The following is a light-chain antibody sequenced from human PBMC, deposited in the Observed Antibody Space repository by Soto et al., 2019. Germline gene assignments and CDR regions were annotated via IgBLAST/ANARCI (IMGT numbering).Light chain of an antibody. CDR3: QQYGSSGT. CDR1: QSVGGSF. V-gene: IGKV3-20*01. J-gene: IGKJ1*01. CDR2: QTS. Sequence: ETVLTQSPGTLSLSPWERATLSCRASQSVGGSFLAWYQQRPGQAPRLLIYQTSIRAAGIPARFSASGSGTDFTLTISRLEPEDFAVYYCQQYGSSGTFGQGTKVDIK.